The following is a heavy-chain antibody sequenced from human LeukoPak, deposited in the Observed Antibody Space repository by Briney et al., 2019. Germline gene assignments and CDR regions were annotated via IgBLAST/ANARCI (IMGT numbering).Heavy chain of an antibody. V-gene: IGHV1-2*02. CDR1: GYTFTGYY. J-gene: IGHJ3*02. D-gene: IGHD6-19*01. CDR2: INPNSGGT. CDR3: ARDDYSSASRTFDI. Sequence: ASVTVSCKASGYTFTGYYLHWVRQAPGQGLEWMGWINPNSGGTNYAQKFQGRVTMTGDTSISTAYMELSRLTSDDTAVYYCARDDYSSASRTFDIWGQGTRVTVSS.